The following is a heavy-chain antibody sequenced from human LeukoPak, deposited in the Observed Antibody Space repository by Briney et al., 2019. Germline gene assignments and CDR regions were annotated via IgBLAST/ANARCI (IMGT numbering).Heavy chain of an antibody. J-gene: IGHJ6*03. CDR1: GYTFTSYG. CDR2: ISAYNGNT. CDR3: ARTTRDYYGSGSYHRAYYMDV. V-gene: IGHV1-18*01. Sequence: ASVKVSCKASGYTFTSYGISWVRQAPGQGLEWMGWISAYNGNTNYAQKPQGRVTITADKSTSTAYMELSSLRSEDTAVYYCARTTRDYYGSGSYHRAYYMDVWGKGTTVTISS. D-gene: IGHD3-10*01.